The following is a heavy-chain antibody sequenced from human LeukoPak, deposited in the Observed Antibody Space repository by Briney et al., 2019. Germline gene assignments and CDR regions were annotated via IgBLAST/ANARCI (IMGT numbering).Heavy chain of an antibody. CDR2: IYYSGST. CDR1: GGSISSYY. Sequence: KPSETLSLTCTVSGGSISSYYWSWIRQPPGKGLEWIGYIYYSGSTNYNPSLKSRVTISLDTSKNQFSLKLSSVTAADTAVYYCARRPGGLQDWLDPWGQGTLVTVSS. D-gene: IGHD2-15*01. CDR3: ARRPGGLQDWLDP. J-gene: IGHJ5*02. V-gene: IGHV4-59*08.